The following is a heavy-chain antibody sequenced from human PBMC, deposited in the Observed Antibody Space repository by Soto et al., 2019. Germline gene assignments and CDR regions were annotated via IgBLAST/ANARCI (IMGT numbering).Heavy chain of an antibody. CDR2: IYYSGST. Sequence: SENLSLTCTVSGGSISSYYWSWIRQPPGKGLEWIGYIYYSGSTNYNPSLKSRVTISVDTSKNQFSLKLSSVTAADTAVYYCARLRPAAIRLYYYYYMDVWGKGTTVTVSS. J-gene: IGHJ6*03. CDR3: ARLRPAAIRLYYYYYMDV. D-gene: IGHD2-2*01. CDR1: GGSISSYY. V-gene: IGHV4-59*08.